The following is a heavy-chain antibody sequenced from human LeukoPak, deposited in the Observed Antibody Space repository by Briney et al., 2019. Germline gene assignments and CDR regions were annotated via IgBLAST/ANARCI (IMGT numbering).Heavy chain of an antibody. Sequence: GASVKVSCKASGYTFTSYDINWVRQATGQGLEWMGWVNPNSGNTGYAQKFQGRVTITRNTSISTAYMELSSLRSEDTAVYYCARVMRKAAGGGYYYYYYMDVWGKGTTVTVSS. CDR2: VNPNSGNT. J-gene: IGHJ6*03. CDR1: GYTFTSYD. D-gene: IGHD6-13*01. CDR3: ARVMRKAAGGGYYYYYYMDV. V-gene: IGHV1-8*03.